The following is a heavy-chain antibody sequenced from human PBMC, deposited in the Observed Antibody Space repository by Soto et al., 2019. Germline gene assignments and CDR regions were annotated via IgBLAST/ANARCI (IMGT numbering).Heavy chain of an antibody. J-gene: IGHJ4*02. CDR2: ISSTGALM. CDR3: ARDRLARGIPVAGRIDY. CDR1: GFIFSQYS. Sequence: EVQLVESGGGLVKPGGSLRLSCAASGFIFSQYSMNWVRQAPGKGLEWVSSISSTGALMYYADSVKGRFTISRDDADNSLYLQRNSLRVEDTAVYYCARDRLARGIPVAGRIDYWGQGALVTVSS. D-gene: IGHD6-19*01. V-gene: IGHV3-21*02.